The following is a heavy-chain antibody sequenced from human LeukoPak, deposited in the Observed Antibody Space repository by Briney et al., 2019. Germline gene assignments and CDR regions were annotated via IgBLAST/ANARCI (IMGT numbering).Heavy chain of an antibody. CDR3: ARSGHSSSWSYYYYYYYGMDV. CDR2: INPNSGGT. J-gene: IGHJ6*02. CDR1: GYTFTGYY. Sequence: GASVKVSCKASGYTFTGYYMHWVRQAPGQGLEWMGWINPNSGGTNYAQKFQGRATMTRDTSISTAYMELSRLRSDDTAVYYCARSGHSSSWSYYYYYYYGMDVWGQGTTVTVSS. D-gene: IGHD6-13*01. V-gene: IGHV1-2*02.